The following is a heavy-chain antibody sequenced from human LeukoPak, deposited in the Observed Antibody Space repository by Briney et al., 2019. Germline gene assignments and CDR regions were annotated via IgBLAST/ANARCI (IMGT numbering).Heavy chain of an antibody. Sequence: SETLPLTCTVSGGSISSSSYYWGWIRQPAGKGLEWIGRIYTSGSTNYNPSLKSRVTISVDTSKNQFSLKLSSVTAADTAVYYCATVDTAIHYFDYWGQGTLVTVSS. CDR2: IYTSGST. J-gene: IGHJ4*02. CDR1: GGSISSSSYY. D-gene: IGHD5-18*01. V-gene: IGHV4-61*02. CDR3: ATVDTAIHYFDY.